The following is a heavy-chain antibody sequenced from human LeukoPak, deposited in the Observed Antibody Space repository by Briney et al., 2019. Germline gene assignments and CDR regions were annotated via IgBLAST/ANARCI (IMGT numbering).Heavy chain of an antibody. CDR2: IHYSGGP. CDR3: ARHVGKWGFDF. D-gene: IGHD3-16*01. CDR1: GGSITGYY. V-gene: IGHV4-59*08. J-gene: IGHJ4*02. Sequence: PSETLSLTCTVSGGSITGYYWSWIRQSPGKGLEWIGYIHYSGGPKYNPALKSRVTVSVDTSKHQFSLTLSSLTAADTAVYYCARHVGKWGFDFWGQGTLVTVSS.